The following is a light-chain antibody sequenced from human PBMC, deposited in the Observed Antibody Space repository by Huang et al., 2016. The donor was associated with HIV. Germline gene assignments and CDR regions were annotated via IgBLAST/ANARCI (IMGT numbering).Light chain of an antibody. CDR1: QRVSSY. CDR2: DES. Sequence: DIVLTQSPATLSLSPGERATLSCRASQRVSSYLAWYQQQPGQAPRLLIYDESTRATGSPARVSGSGSGTDLTLTISSLEPEDFAVYYCQQRSSWPPFTFGPGTRVEIK. J-gene: IGKJ3*01. CDR3: QQRSSWPPFT. V-gene: IGKV3-11*01.